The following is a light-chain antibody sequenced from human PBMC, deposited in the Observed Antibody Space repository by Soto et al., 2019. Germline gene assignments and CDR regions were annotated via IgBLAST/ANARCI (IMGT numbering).Light chain of an antibody. CDR3: SSYAGTYTWV. Sequence: QSVLTQPRSVSGSPGQSVTISCTGTSGDVGGYNYVSWYQQRPGEAPKLMIYDVTERPSGVPDRFSGSKSGNTASLTISGLQADDEADYYCSSYAGTYTWVFGGGTKLTVL. V-gene: IGLV2-11*01. CDR1: SGDVGGYNY. CDR2: DVT. J-gene: IGLJ3*02.